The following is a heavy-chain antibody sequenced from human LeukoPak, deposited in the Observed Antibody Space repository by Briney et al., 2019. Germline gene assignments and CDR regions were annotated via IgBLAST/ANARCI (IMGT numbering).Heavy chain of an antibody. CDR1: VYIFTGYW. Sequence: ASVKLCPKASVYIFTGYWIHWVRQAPGQGLEWMGFINPNSGNTNYAQKFQGRVTMTRDTSINTAYMELNGLTGDDTAVYYCAREMRPATTTLVAYWGQGTLVTVSS. J-gene: IGHJ4*02. CDR2: INPNSGNT. D-gene: IGHD1-1*01. V-gene: IGHV1-2*02. CDR3: AREMRPATTTLVAY.